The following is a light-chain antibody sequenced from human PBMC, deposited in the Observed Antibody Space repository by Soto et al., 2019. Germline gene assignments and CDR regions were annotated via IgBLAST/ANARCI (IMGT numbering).Light chain of an antibody. V-gene: IGLV2-18*01. CDR1: STDFVSYNR. CDR2: EAS. J-gene: IGLJ1*01. Sequence: QSVLTQPPSVSGSPGQSVTISCTGTSTDFVSYNRVSWYQQPPGTAPKLIIYEASNRPSGVPDRFSGSKSGNTASLTISGLQAPDEVDYYCSLYTSENTYVFGPGTKV. CDR3: SLYTSENTYV.